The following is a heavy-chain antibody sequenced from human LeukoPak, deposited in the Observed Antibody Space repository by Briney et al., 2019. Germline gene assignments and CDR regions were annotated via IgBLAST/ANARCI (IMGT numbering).Heavy chain of an antibody. D-gene: IGHD3-3*01. J-gene: IGHJ5*02. V-gene: IGHV1-18*01. CDR1: GYTFTSYG. Sequence: GGSVKVSCKASGYTFTSYGISWVRQAPGQGLEWMGWISAYNGNTNYAQKLQGRVTMTTDTSTSTAYMELRSLRSDDTAVYYCARAHYDFWGGYYVEQNWFDPWGQGTLVTVSS. CDR3: ARAHYDFWGGYYVEQNWFDP. CDR2: ISAYNGNT.